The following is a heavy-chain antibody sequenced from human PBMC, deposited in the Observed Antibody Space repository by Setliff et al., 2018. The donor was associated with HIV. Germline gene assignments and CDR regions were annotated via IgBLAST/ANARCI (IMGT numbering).Heavy chain of an antibody. CDR1: GYTFTRYY. CDR3: ARGGSGWPGYYYYHMDV. CDR2: ISPSGINT. V-gene: IGHV1-46*01. Sequence: ASVKVSCKASGYTFTRYYMHWVRQAPGQGLEWMGMISPSGINTNYAPKLQGRVTITSDTSASTAYMELSSLRSEDMAVYYCARGGSGWPGYYYYHMDVWGKGTTVTVSS. D-gene: IGHD6-19*01. J-gene: IGHJ6*03.